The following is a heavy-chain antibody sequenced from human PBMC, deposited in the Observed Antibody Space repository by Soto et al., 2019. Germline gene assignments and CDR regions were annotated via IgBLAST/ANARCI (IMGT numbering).Heavy chain of an antibody. CDR3: AREGEYCGGDCYWRAEYFQH. D-gene: IGHD2-21*02. CDR2: ISAYNGNT. V-gene: IGHV1-18*01. J-gene: IGHJ1*01. Sequence: GASVKVSCKASGYPFTSYVISWVRQAPGQGLEWMGWISAYNGNTNYAQKLQGRVTMTTDTSTSTAYMELRSLRSDDTAVYYCAREGEYCGGDCYWRAEYFQHWGQGTLVTVSS. CDR1: GYPFTSYV.